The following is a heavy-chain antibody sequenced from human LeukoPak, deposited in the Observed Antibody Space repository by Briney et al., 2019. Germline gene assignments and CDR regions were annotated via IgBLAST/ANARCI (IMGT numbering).Heavy chain of an antibody. CDR2: IRSKAYGGTT. CDR3: TRGHGYFDWSLSGYYYYGMDV. Sequence: PGGSLRLSCTASGFTFGDYAMSWVRQAPGKGLEWVGFIRSKAYGGTTEYAASVKGRFTISRDDSKSIAYLQMNSLKTEDTAVYYCTRGHGYFDWSLSGYYYYGMDVWGQGTTVTVSS. D-gene: IGHD3-9*01. CDR1: GFTFGDYA. J-gene: IGHJ6*02. V-gene: IGHV3-49*04.